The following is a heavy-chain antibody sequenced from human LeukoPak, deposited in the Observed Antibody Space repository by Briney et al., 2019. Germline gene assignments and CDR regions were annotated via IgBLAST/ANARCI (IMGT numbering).Heavy chain of an antibody. J-gene: IGHJ6*02. CDR3: ARLLRFLEWYGMDV. D-gene: IGHD3-3*01. V-gene: IGHV1-69*04. CDR2: IIPILGIA. Sequence: GAPVKLSCPASGGTFSSYAISWVRQSPGQGLEWMGRIIPILGIANYAQKFQGRVTITADKSTSTAYMELSSLRSEDTAVYYCARLLRFLEWYGMDVWGQATTVTVSS. CDR1: GGTFSSYA.